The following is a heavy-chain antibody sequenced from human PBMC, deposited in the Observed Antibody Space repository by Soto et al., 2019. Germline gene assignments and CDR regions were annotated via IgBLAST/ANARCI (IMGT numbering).Heavy chain of an antibody. V-gene: IGHV1-69*13. CDR1: GGTFSSYA. J-gene: IGHJ5*02. CDR3: ARGDVVVRENWFDP. CDR2: IIPIFGTA. Sequence: ASVKVSCKASGGTFSSYAISWVRQAPGQGLEWMGGIIPIFGTANYAQKFQGRVTITADESTSTAYMELSGLRSEDTAVYYCARGDVVVRENWFDPWGQGTLVTVSS. D-gene: IGHD2-21*01.